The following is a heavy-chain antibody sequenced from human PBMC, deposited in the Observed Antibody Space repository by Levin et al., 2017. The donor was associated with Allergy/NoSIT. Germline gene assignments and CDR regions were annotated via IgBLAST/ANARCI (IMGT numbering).Heavy chain of an antibody. CDR2: ISSSGSGT. J-gene: IGHJ2*01. CDR1: GFTFSTNA. Sequence: GGSLRLSCVVSGFTFSTNAMSWVRQAPGKGLEWVSTISSSGSGTYYADSVKGRFTISRDNSKITLSLQMNSLTAEDTAIYYCARCPMYDHDSSSYYFKWYFDLWGRGALVTVSS. D-gene: IGHD3-22*01. V-gene: IGHV3-23*01. CDR3: ARCPMYDHDSSSYYFKWYFDL.